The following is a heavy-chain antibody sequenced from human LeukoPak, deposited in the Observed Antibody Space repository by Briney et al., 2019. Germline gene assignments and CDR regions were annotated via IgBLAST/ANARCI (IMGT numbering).Heavy chain of an antibody. Sequence: KPSETLSLTCTVSGGSISSGDYYWSWIRQPPGKGLEWIGYIYYSGSTYYNPSLKSRVTISVDTSKNQFSLKLSSVTAADTAVYYCARVKPRGIQTQGGGANDYWGQGTLVTVSS. J-gene: IGHJ4*02. CDR1: GGSISSGDYY. CDR3: ARVKPRGIQTQGGGANDY. CDR2: IYYSGST. V-gene: IGHV4-30-4*01. D-gene: IGHD1-26*01.